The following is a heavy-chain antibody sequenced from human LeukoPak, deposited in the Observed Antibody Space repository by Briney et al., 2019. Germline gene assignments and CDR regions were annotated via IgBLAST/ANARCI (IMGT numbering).Heavy chain of an antibody. J-gene: IGHJ6*03. CDR1: GFTFSSYA. CDR3: ARVPGEDRFLEWSISSYYMDV. V-gene: IGHV3-30*04. Sequence: GGSLRLSCAASGFTFSSYAMHWVRQAPGKGLEWVAVISYDGSNKYYADFVKGRFTISRDNSKNTLYLQMNSLRAEDTAVYYCARVPGEDRFLEWSISSYYMDVWGKGTTVTVTS. D-gene: IGHD3-3*01. CDR2: ISYDGSNK.